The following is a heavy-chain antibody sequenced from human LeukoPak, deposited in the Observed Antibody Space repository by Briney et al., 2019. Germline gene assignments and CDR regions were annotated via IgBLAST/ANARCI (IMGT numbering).Heavy chain of an antibody. J-gene: IGHJ4*02. D-gene: IGHD6-13*01. CDR2: IYHSGST. CDR3: ARWQQLVIDY. V-gene: IGHV4-30-2*01. CDR1: GGSISSGGYY. Sequence: PSETLSLTCTVSGGSISSGGYYWSWIRQPPGKGLEWIGYIYHSGSTYYNPSLKSRVTISVDRSKNQFSLKLSSVTAADTAVYYCARWQQLVIDYWGQGTLVTVSS.